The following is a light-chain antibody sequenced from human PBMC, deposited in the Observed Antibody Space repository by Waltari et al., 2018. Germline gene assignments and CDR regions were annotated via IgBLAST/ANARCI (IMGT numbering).Light chain of an antibody. CDR2: GAS. CDR3: QQYGSLRGTWT. V-gene: IGKV3-20*01. CDR1: QSVSSSY. J-gene: IGKJ1*01. Sequence: EIVLTQSPGTLSLSPGERATLSCRASQSVSSSYLAWYQQKPGQAPRPLIYGASSRATGIPDRFSGSGSGTDFTLTISRLEPEDFAVYYCQQYGSLRGTWTFGQGTKVEIK.